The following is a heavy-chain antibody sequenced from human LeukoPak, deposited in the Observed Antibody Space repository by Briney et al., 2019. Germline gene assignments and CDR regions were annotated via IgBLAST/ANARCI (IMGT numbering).Heavy chain of an antibody. J-gene: IGHJ4*02. CDR1: GFTVGSNS. CDR3: AREAYYYGSGNFYFDS. V-gene: IGHV3-66*02. CDR2: IYSGGST. D-gene: IGHD3-10*01. Sequence: GGSLRLSCAASGFTVGSNSMSWVRQAPGKGLEWVSLIYSGGSTYYADSVKGRFTISRDSSKNTPYLQMNSLRAEDTAVYYWAREAYYYGSGNFYFDSWGQGTLVTVSS.